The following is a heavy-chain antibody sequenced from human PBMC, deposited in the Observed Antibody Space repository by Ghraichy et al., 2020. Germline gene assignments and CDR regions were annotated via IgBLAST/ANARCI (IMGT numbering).Heavy chain of an antibody. CDR3: ARDKYSYGLDY. Sequence: SETLSLTCTVSGGSISSGGYYWSWIRQHPGKGLEWIGYIYYSGSTYYNPSLKSRVTISVDTSKNQFSLKLSSVTAADTAVYYCARDKYSYGLDYWGQGTLVTVSS. CDR2: IYYSGST. V-gene: IGHV4-31*03. D-gene: IGHD5-18*01. J-gene: IGHJ4*02. CDR1: GGSISSGGYY.